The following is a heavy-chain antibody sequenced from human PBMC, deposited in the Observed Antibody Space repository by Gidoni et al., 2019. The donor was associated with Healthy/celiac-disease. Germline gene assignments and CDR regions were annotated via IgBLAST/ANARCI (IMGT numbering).Heavy chain of an antibody. D-gene: IGHD3-10*01. J-gene: IGHJ6*02. CDR1: GGSISSYY. CDR3: ARNPLRVSGMDV. Sequence: QVQLQESGPGLVKPSETLSLTCTVSGGSISSYYWSWIRQPPGKGLEWIGYIYYSGSTNYNPSLKSRVTISVDTSKNQFSLKLSSVTAADTAVYYCARNPLRVSGMDVWGQGTTVTVSS. V-gene: IGHV4-59*01. CDR2: IYYSGST.